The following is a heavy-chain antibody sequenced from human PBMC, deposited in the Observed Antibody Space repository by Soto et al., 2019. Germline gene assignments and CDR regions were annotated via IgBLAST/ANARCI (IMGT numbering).Heavy chain of an antibody. CDR2: ISSSSSYI. J-gene: IGHJ6*02. D-gene: IGHD3-9*01. CDR1: GFTFSSYS. Sequence: EVQLVESGGGLVKPGGSLRLSCAASGFTFSSYSMNWVRQAPGKGLEWVSSISSSSSYIYYGDSVKGRFTISRDNANXXLXMXIDSLRAEDTAVYYCAREGLRSFDWLRYYYYDGMDVWGQGTTVTVSS. V-gene: IGHV3-21*01. CDR3: AREGLRSFDWLRYYYYDGMDV.